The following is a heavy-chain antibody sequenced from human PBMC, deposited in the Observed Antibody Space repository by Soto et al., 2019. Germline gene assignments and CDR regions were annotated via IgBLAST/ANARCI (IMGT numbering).Heavy chain of an antibody. CDR3: TRADLTAPLSVFDP. V-gene: IGHV3-30-3*01. CDR1: GFIFSRYP. Sequence: QVQLVESGGGVVQPGRSLRLSCAASGFIFSRYPMHWVRQAPGKGLQWVALISDDGSTKYYADTVKGRFTISRDNSKNALYLQMNGLSAEDTAVYYCTRADLTAPLSVFDPWGQGTLVTVSS. D-gene: IGHD3-16*01. CDR2: ISDDGSTK. J-gene: IGHJ5*02.